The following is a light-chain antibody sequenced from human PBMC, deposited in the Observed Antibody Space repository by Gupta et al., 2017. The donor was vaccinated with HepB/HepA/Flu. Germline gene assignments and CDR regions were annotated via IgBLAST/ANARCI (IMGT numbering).Light chain of an antibody. J-gene: IGLJ2*01. Sequence: QSVLTQPPSVSRAPGQRVTISCTGSSSNIGAGYDVHWYQQLPGTAPKLLIYTNNNRPSGVPDRFSGSKSGTSASLAITGLQAEDEADYYCQSYDNSLSGVVFGGGTKLTVL. CDR2: TNN. CDR1: SSNIGAGYD. CDR3: QSYDNSLSGVV. V-gene: IGLV1-40*01.